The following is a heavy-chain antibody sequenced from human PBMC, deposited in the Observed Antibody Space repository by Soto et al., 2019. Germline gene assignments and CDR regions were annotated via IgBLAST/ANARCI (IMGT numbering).Heavy chain of an antibody. CDR3: ARGSNSAIDI. CDR1: GDSVSSNNVA. V-gene: IGHV6-1*01. D-gene: IGHD1-26*01. J-gene: IGHJ3*02. CDR2: TYYRSKWYN. Sequence: QVQLQQSGPGLVKPSQTLSLTCVISGDSVSSNNVAWNWIRQSPSRGLEWLGRTYYRSKWYNNYAVSVKSRTTINADPSKTQFPLQLASVTPQDTAVDYCARGSNSAIDIWGQGTMGTVS.